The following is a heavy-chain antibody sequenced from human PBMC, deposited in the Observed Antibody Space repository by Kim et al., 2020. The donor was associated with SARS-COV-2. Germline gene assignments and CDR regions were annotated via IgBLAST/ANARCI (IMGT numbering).Heavy chain of an antibody. CDR1: GFTFSSYG. D-gene: IGHD2-2*02. CDR2: LSFDGSNK. Sequence: GGSLRLSCAASGFTFSSYGMHWVRQAPGKGLEWVAVLSFDGSNKYYTDSVKGRFTISRDNSKNTLFLLMNSLRAEDTAVYYCAKDYRFSCSSASCYTYFDYWGQGTLVTVSS. J-gene: IGHJ4*02. V-gene: IGHV3-30*18. CDR3: AKDYRFSCSSASCYTYFDY.